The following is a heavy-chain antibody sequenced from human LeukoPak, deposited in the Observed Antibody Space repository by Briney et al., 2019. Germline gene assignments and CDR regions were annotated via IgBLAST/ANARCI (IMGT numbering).Heavy chain of an antibody. V-gene: IGHV1-2*02. Sequence: ASVKVSCKASGYTFAGYYMHWVRQAPGQGLEWMGWINPNSGGTNYAQKFQGRVTMARDTSISTAYMELSRLRSDDTAVYYCARGVDQWPGKPFDYWGQGTLVTVSS. CDR1: GYTFAGYY. D-gene: IGHD6-19*01. CDR3: ARGVDQWPGKPFDY. CDR2: INPNSGGT. J-gene: IGHJ4*02.